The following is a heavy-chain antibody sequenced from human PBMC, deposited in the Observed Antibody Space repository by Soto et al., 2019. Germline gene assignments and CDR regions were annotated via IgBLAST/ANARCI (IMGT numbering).Heavy chain of an antibody. V-gene: IGHV4-59*08. CDR2: IYYSGNT. Sequence: PSETLSLTCAVYGGSFSSYYWSWIRQPPGMGLERIGNIYYSGNTNYNPSLKSRVTISVDTSKNHFSLNLYSVTAADTAVYYCARRRYYYDTTGFDIWGQGTMVTVSS. CDR3: ARRRYYYDTTGFDI. J-gene: IGHJ3*02. D-gene: IGHD3-22*01. CDR1: GGSFSSYY.